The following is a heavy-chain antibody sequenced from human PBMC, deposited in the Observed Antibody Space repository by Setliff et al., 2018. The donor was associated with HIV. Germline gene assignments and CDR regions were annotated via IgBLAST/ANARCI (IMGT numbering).Heavy chain of an antibody. CDR3: AKGAGFYGDYTFDY. Sequence: PSETLSLTCTVSGASITSHYWSWIRQSPGRELEWIGYIYSTGSTYYNPSLQSRVSISMDASKNKFSLKVTSVTSADTAVYYCAKGAGFYGDYTFDYWGQGNLVTVSS. CDR1: GASITSHY. V-gene: IGHV4-59*11. J-gene: IGHJ4*02. CDR2: IYSTGST. D-gene: IGHD4-17*01.